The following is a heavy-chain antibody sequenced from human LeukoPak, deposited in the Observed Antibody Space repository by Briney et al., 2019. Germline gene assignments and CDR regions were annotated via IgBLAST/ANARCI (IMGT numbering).Heavy chain of an antibody. Sequence: PGRSLRLSCAASGFTFSSYGMHWVRQAPGKGLEWVAVIWYDGSNKYYADSVKGRFTISRDNSKSTLYLQMNSLRAEDTAVYYCARGAYRRYCSSTSCYGFDYWGQGTLVTVSS. J-gene: IGHJ4*02. CDR3: ARGAYRRYCSSTSCYGFDY. CDR2: IWYDGSNK. V-gene: IGHV3-33*01. CDR1: GFTFSSYG. D-gene: IGHD2-2*01.